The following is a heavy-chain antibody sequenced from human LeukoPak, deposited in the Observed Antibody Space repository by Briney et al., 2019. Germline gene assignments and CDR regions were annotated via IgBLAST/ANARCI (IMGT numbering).Heavy chain of an antibody. CDR3: AIQGGRRDGYNYDY. Sequence: SVKVSCKASGYTFTNYAISWVRQAPGQGLEWMGGIIPIFGTANYAQKFQGRVTITADKSTSTAYMELSSLRSEDTAVYYCAIQGGRRDGYNYDYWGQGTLVTVSS. V-gene: IGHV1-69*06. CDR2: IIPIFGTA. J-gene: IGHJ4*02. D-gene: IGHD5-24*01. CDR1: GYTFTNYA.